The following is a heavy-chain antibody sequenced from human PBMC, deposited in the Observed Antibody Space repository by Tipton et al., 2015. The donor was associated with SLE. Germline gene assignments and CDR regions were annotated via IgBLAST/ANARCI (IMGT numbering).Heavy chain of an antibody. D-gene: IGHD4-23*01. CDR1: GFTFINYG. CDR2: ISGGGGAK. V-gene: IGHV3-23*01. Sequence: GSLRLSYTTSGFTFINYGMSWVRQAPGKGLEWIASISGGGGAKNYADSVKGRSTIFRDNTDNTLFLQMNSLRVEDTAVYYCAKESRYGGEDYFDYWGQGTLVSVSS. CDR3: AKESRYGGEDYFDY. J-gene: IGHJ4*02.